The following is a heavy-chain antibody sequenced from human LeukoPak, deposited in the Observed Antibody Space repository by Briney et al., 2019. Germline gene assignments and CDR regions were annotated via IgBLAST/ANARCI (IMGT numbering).Heavy chain of an antibody. CDR2: TYYRSKWYN. V-gene: IGHV6-1*01. D-gene: IGHD3-22*01. CDR3: ARAPLRITMIVVVRGGAFDI. Sequence: SQTLSLTCAISGDSVSSNSAAWNWIRQSPSRGLEWLERTYYRSKWYNDYAVSVKSRITINPDTSKNQFSLQLNSVTPEDTAVYYCARAPLRITMIVVVRGGAFDIWGQGTMVTVSS. J-gene: IGHJ3*02. CDR1: GDSVSSNSAA.